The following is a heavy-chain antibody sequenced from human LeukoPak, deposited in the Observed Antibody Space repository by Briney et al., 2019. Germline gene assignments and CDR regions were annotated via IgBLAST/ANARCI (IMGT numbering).Heavy chain of an antibody. CDR1: GYTFTGYY. CDR3: ARGTMIVGDTHGY. CDR2: INPNSGGT. D-gene: IGHD3-22*01. Sequence: ASVKVSCKASGYTFTGYYMDWVRQAPGQGLEWMGWINPNSGGTNYAQKFQGRVTMTRDTSISTAYMELSRLRSDDTAVYYCARGTMIVGDTHGYWGQGTLVTVSS. J-gene: IGHJ4*02. V-gene: IGHV1-2*02.